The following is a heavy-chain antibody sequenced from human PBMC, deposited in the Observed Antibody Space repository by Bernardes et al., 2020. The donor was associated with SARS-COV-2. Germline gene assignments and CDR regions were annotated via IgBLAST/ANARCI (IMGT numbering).Heavy chain of an antibody. V-gene: IGHV3-48*03. CDR2: ISSSGSTI. Sequence: GSLRLSCAGSGFSFNNYEMNWVRQAPGKGLEWVSYISSSGSTIYYADSVKGRFTISRDNAKDSLYLQMNTLRGEDTGLYFCARARDYIYGMDVWGQGTTVTVSS. CDR1: GFSFNNYE. CDR3: ARARDYIYGMDV. J-gene: IGHJ6*02.